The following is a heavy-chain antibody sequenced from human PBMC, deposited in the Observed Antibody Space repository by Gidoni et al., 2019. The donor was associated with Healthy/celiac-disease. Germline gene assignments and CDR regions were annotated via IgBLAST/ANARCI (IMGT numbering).Heavy chain of an antibody. CDR2: IYTSGST. J-gene: IGHJ3*02. CDR3: ARDVGAYYDILTGQGAFDI. Sequence: QVQLQESGPGLVKPSQTLSLTCTVSGGSIRSGSYSWSWIRQPAGKGLEWIGRIYTSGSTNYNPSLKSRVTISVDTSKNQFSLKLSSVTAADTAVYYCARDVGAYYDILTGQGAFDIWGQGTMVTVSS. CDR1: GGSIRSGSYS. D-gene: IGHD3-9*01. V-gene: IGHV4-61*02.